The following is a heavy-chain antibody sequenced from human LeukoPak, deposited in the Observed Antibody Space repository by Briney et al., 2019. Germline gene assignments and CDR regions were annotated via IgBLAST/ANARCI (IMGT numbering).Heavy chain of an antibody. CDR3: ARGSGIITGIDE. CDR2: IKDDGSHT. D-gene: IGHD6-25*01. V-gene: IGHV3-74*01. J-gene: IGHJ4*02. Sequence: GGSLRLSCAASGFTFSSHWMHWVRHAPGKGLVWLSRIKDDGSHTNYADSVKGRFTISRDNAKNTLSLQMNSLRAEDTAVYYCARGSGIITGIDEWGQGTLVTVSS. CDR1: GFTFSSHW.